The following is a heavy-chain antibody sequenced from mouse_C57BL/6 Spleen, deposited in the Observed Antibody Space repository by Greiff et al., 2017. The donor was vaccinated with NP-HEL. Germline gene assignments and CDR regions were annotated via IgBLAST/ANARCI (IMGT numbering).Heavy chain of an antibody. CDR1: GFNIKDDY. J-gene: IGHJ2*01. V-gene: IGHV14-4*01. CDR3: TTESKDD. CDR2: IDPENGDT. Sequence: VQLQQSGAELVRPGASVKLSCTASGFNIKDDYMHWVKQRPEQGLEWIGWIDPENGDTEYASKFQGKATITADTSSNTAYLQLSSLTSEDTAVYYCTTESKDDWGQGTTLTGSS.